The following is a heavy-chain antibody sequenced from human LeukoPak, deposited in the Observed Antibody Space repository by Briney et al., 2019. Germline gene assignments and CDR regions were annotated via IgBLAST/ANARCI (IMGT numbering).Heavy chain of an antibody. Sequence: GGSLRLSCAASGFTIDDHAMHWVRQAPGKGLEWVSGISWNSGTIGYADSVKGRFTISRDNAKNSLYLQMNILRAEDTALYYCAKNAIHLISGYYAFDIWGQGTMVTVFS. V-gene: IGHV3-9*01. CDR3: AKNAIHLISGYYAFDI. D-gene: IGHD3-22*01. CDR2: ISWNSGTI. J-gene: IGHJ3*02. CDR1: GFTIDDHA.